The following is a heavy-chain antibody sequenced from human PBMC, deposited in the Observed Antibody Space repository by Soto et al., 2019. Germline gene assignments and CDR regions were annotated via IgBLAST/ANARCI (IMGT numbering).Heavy chain of an antibody. CDR2: VYFSGNA. CDR1: GGSSSISSDS. J-gene: IGHJ4*02. Sequence: PSETLSLTCPVSGGSSSISSDSWLWIRQHPGKGLEWIGYVYFSGNAYYNPSLKSRVTISVDTSKNQFSLKLNSVTAADTAVYYCACGGYSYGLYFDSWGQGTLVTVSS. CDR3: ACGGYSYGLYFDS. D-gene: IGHD5-18*01. V-gene: IGHV4-31*03.